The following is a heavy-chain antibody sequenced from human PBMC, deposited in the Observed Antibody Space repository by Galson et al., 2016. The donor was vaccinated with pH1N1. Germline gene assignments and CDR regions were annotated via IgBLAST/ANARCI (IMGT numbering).Heavy chain of an antibody. CDR2: ISTGRRVV. Sequence: SLRLSCAASGFIFSDYSFIWVRQAPGKGLEWLSYISTGRRVVQYADSVKGRLTISRDNAQRSVYLQINSLRLEDTAVYHCASLAYGDSFDPWGRGTLVAVSS. CDR1: GFIFSDYS. CDR3: ASLAYGDSFDP. V-gene: IGHV3-48*04. D-gene: IGHD4-17*01. J-gene: IGHJ5*02.